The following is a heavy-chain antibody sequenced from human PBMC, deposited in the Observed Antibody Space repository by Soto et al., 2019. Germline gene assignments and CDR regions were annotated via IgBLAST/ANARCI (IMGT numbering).Heavy chain of an antibody. J-gene: IGHJ4*02. V-gene: IGHV4-4*02. D-gene: IGHD3-10*01. Sequence: SETLSLTCAVSSGSISSSNWWSWVRQPPGKGLEWIGEIYHSGSTNYNPSLKSRVTISVDKSKNQFSLKLSSVTAADTAVYYCAAPGTYGSGRFYAFDYWGQGTLVTVSS. CDR3: AAPGTYGSGRFYAFDY. CDR1: SGSISSSNW. CDR2: IYHSGST.